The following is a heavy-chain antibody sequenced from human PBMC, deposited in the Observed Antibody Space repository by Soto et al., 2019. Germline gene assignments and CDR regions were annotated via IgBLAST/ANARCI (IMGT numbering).Heavy chain of an antibody. J-gene: IGHJ4*02. CDR3: ARHKSGYSGPLDY. D-gene: IGHD5-12*01. CDR2: IDPSDSYI. CDR1: GYIFISYW. V-gene: IGHV5-10-1*01. Sequence: GESLKISCKVSGYIFISYWITWVRQVPGKGLEWMGRIDPSDSYINYSPSFQGHVTISGDKSISTAYLQWSSLKASDTAIYYCARHKSGYSGPLDYWGQGTLVTVSS.